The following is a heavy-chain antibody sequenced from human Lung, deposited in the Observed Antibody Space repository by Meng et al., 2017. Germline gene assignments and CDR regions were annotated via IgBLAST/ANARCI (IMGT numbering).Heavy chain of an antibody. J-gene: IGHJ2*01. Sequence: GGSLRLSCAASGFTFSSYEMNWVRQSPGKGLEWVSYISISGSTIYYADSVKGRFTISRDNAKNSLYLQMNSLRAEETAVYYCARTNYDFWSGYYNVGDWYFDLWGRGTLVTVSS. CDR2: ISISGSTI. D-gene: IGHD3-3*01. CDR1: GFTFSSYE. CDR3: ARTNYDFWSGYYNVGDWYFDL. V-gene: IGHV3-48*03.